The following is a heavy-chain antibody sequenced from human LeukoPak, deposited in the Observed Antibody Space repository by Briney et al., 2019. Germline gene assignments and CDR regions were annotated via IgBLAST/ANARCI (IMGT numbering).Heavy chain of an antibody. D-gene: IGHD5/OR15-5a*01. J-gene: IGHJ4*02. CDR1: DDSISRRGYY. V-gene: IGHV4-31*03. CDR2: IYYNGRSGNT. Sequence: SETLSLTCSVSDDSISRRGYYCSWIRQRPGMGLEWMGYIYYNGRSGNTYYNLALKSRVTMSIDTGEKHFSLRLTSVTAADTAVYYCANSLPTVSTRNYFDYWGQGTLVIVSS. CDR3: ANSLPTVSTRNYFDY.